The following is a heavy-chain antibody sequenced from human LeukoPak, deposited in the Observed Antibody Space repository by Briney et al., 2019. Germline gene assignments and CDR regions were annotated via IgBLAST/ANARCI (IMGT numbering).Heavy chain of an antibody. J-gene: IGHJ4*02. D-gene: IGHD2-15*01. Sequence: GRSLRLSCAASGFTFSSHGMHWVRQAPGKGLEWVAVIWYDGSYKYYADSVKGRFTISRDNSKNTLYLQMNSLRAEDTAVYYCAKDQDIVVVVAASTFDYWGQGTLVTVSS. CDR1: GFTFSSHG. CDR3: AKDQDIVVVVAASTFDY. V-gene: IGHV3-33*06. CDR2: IWYDGSYK.